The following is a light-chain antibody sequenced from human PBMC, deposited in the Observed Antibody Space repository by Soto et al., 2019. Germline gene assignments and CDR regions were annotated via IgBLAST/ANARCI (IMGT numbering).Light chain of an antibody. Sequence: IVLTQTPLYSPVALGQPASISCRSSRSLVNSDGNTYLSWLQQKPGQPPRLLIYKVSNRFSGVPDRFSGSGAGTDFTLRISRVEAEDVGVYYCVETTHTQYPHTVGGGTKVDI. CDR3: VETTHTQYPHT. CDR2: KVS. V-gene: IGKV2-24*01. CDR1: RSLVNSDGNTY. J-gene: IGKJ4*01.